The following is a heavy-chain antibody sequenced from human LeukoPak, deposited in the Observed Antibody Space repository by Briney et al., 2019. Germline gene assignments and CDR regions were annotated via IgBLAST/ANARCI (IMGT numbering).Heavy chain of an antibody. D-gene: IGHD3-3*01. CDR2: IKQDGSEK. J-gene: IGHJ4*02. CDR3: ARAYDFWSGYHSYYFDY. Sequence: PGGSLRLSCAASGFTFSSYWMSWVRQAPGKGLEWVANIKQDGSEKYYVDSVKGRFTISRDNAKNSLYLQMNSLRAEDTAVYYCARAYDFWSGYHSYYFDYWGQGTLSPSPQ. V-gene: IGHV3-7*01. CDR1: GFTFSSYW.